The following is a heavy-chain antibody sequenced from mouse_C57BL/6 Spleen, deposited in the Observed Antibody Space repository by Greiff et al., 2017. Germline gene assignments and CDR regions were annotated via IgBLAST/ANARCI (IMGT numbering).Heavy chain of an antibody. CDR2: INPSSGYT. CDR1: GYTFTSYW. D-gene: IGHD6-1*01. CDR3: ARSNQVFDY. Sequence: QVQLQQSGAELAKPGASVKLSCKASGYTFTSYWMHWVKQRPGQGLEWIGYINPSSGYTKYNQKFKDKATLTADKSPSTAYMQLSSLTYEDSAVYYCARSNQVFDYWGQGTTLTVSS. V-gene: IGHV1-7*01. J-gene: IGHJ2*01.